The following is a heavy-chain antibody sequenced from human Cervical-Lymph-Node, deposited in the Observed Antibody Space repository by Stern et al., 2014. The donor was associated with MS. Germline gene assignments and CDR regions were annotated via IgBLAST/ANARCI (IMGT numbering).Heavy chain of an antibody. V-gene: IGHV1-69*04. CDR3: ARGVVSNRAAATLHNLFDP. J-gene: IGHJ5*02. CDR2: NIPILGLA. CDR1: GGTFISSYA. Sequence: QVQLVQSGAEVKKPGSSMNVSCKASGGTFISSYAITWLRPAPRQGLGWMGRNIPILGLANYAQKFQGSVIITTATSKSSHYMHLSSLRSEDTAVYYCARGVVSNRAAATLHNLFDPWGQGTLVTVSS. D-gene: IGHD2-15*01.